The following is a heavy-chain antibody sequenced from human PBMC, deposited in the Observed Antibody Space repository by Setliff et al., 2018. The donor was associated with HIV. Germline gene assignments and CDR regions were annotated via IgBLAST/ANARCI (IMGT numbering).Heavy chain of an antibody. CDR3: VKDRAYCGGVCSGDWFDT. V-gene: IGHV3-30*02. CDR2: ITYNGDKQ. CDR1: GFTFSNYG. Sequence: HPGGSLRLSCTASGFTFSNYGMHWVRLAPGKGLQWVSFITYNGDKQFYADSVKGRFTISRDNSKNTLYLQMNSLRVEDTAVYYCVKDRAYCGGVCSGDWFDTWGQGTMVTVSS. J-gene: IGHJ5*01. D-gene: IGHD2-21*02.